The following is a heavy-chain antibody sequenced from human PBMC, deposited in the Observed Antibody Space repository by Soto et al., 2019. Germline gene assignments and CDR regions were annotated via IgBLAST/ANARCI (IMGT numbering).Heavy chain of an antibody. CDR3: ARGLGYSYGYMFDY. CDR2: MSGSGDST. D-gene: IGHD5-18*01. V-gene: IGHV3-23*01. J-gene: IGHJ4*02. Sequence: EVQLLESGGGLVQPGGSLRLSCAASGFTFSNYAMSWVRQAPGKGLEWVSAMSGSGDSTYYADSVKGRFTISRDNSKNSLSLQKNSLRAEDTAVYYCARGLGYSYGYMFDYWGQGTLVTGSS. CDR1: GFTFSNYA.